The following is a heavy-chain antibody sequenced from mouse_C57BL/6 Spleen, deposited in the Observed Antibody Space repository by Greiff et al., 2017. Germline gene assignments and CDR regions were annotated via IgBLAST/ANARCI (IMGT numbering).Heavy chain of an antibody. Sequence: VQLQQSGAELVRPGASVTLSCKASGYTFTDYEMHWVKQTPVHGLEWIGAIDPETGGTAYNQKFKGKAILTADKSSSTAYMELRSLTSEDSAVYYCTRSHYYGSTYGGYFDYWGQGTTLTVSS. D-gene: IGHD1-1*01. CDR2: IDPETGGT. CDR3: TRSHYYGSTYGGYFDY. J-gene: IGHJ2*01. V-gene: IGHV1-15*01. CDR1: GYTFTDYE.